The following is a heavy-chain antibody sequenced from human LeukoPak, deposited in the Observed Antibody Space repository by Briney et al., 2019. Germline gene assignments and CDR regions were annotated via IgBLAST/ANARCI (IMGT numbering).Heavy chain of an antibody. CDR1: GYTFTTQG. V-gene: IGHV1-18*01. CDR2: ISAHNGDT. CDR3: ARDGYFDL. Sequence: GASVKVSCKASGYTFTTQGIAWVRQAPGQGLEWMGWISAHNGDTNYAQSLQGRVTMTTDTSTNTAYMQLTTLRSDDTAVYYCARDGYFDLWGRGTLVTVSS. J-gene: IGHJ2*01.